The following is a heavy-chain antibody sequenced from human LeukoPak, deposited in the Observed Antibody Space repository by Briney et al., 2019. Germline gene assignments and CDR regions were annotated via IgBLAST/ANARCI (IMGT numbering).Heavy chain of an antibody. CDR1: GYDFTNYW. J-gene: IGHJ4*02. CDR3: ARGGSEHFFDY. D-gene: IGHD3-16*01. Sequence: PGESLKISCQGSGYDFTNYWIGWVRQMPGRGLEYMAIIYPGDSDTRYSPSLQGQVTISVDKSISTAYLQWTSLKASDTAMYYCARGGSEHFFDYWGQGTLVTVSS. CDR2: IYPGDSDT. V-gene: IGHV5-51*01.